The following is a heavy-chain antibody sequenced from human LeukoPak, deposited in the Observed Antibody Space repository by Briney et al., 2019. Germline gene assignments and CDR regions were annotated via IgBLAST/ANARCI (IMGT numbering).Heavy chain of an antibody. CDR1: GGSISSYY. CDR3: ASGYGSGSYRDALDI. V-gene: IGHV4-59*01. CDR2: IYYSGST. D-gene: IGHD3-10*01. Sequence: SETLSLTCTVSGGSISSYYWSWIRQPPGKGLEWIGYIYYSGSTNYNPSLKSRVTISVDTSKNQFSLKLSSVTAADTAVYYCASGYGSGSYRDALDIWGQGTMVTVSS. J-gene: IGHJ3*02.